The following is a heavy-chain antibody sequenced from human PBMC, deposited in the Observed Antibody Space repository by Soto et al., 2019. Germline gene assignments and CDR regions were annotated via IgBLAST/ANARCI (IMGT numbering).Heavy chain of an antibody. CDR1: GDTFTGYY. D-gene: IGHD3-9*01. CDR3: ATDNKGRRIYYGMDV. CDR2: INPNSGGT. V-gene: IGHV1-2*04. Sequence: GASVKVSCKASGDTFTGYYMHWVRQAPGQGLEWMGWINPNSGGTNYAQKFQGWVTMTRDTSISTAYMELSSLRSEDTAVYYCATDNKGRRIYYGMDVWGQGTTVTVSS. J-gene: IGHJ6*02.